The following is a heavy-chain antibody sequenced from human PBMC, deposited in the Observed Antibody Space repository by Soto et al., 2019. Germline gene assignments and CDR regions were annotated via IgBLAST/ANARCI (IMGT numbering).Heavy chain of an antibody. J-gene: IGHJ4*02. V-gene: IGHV1-18*01. CDR3: ARGLRDGSSGWYAYDY. D-gene: IGHD6-19*01. CDR1: GYTFTSYG. Sequence: ASVKVSCKASGYTFTSYGISWVRQAPGQGLEWMGWISAYNGNTNYAQKLQGRVTMTTDTSTSTAYMELRSLRSDDTAAYYCARGLRDGSSGWYAYDYWGQGTLVTVSS. CDR2: ISAYNGNT.